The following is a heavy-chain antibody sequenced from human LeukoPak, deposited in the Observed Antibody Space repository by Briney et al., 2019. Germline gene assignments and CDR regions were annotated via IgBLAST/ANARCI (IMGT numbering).Heavy chain of an antibody. J-gene: IGHJ4*02. CDR2: ILPIFGTA. D-gene: IGHD4-17*01. Sequence: GASVKVSCKASGGTFSSYAISWVRQAPGQGLECMGGILPIFGTANYAQKFQGRVTITADESTSTAYMELSSLRSEDTAVYYCARARGVTTTHFDYWGQGTLVTVSS. CDR3: ARARGVTTTHFDY. V-gene: IGHV1-69*01. CDR1: GGTFSSYA.